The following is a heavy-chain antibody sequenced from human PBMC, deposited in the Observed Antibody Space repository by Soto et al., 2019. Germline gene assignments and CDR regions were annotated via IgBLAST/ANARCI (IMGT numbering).Heavy chain of an antibody. J-gene: IGHJ6*02. CDR2: ISGYNGDT. CDR3: AKNGQPPYYYYGMDV. CDR1: GYTFSRYG. D-gene: IGHD2-8*01. Sequence: ASVKVSCKASGYTFSRYGISWVRQAPGQGLEWMGWISGYNGDTKYAQKVQGRVTMTIDTSTYTAYMELRSLTSDDTAIYYCAKNGQPPYYYYGMDVWGPGTTVIVSS. V-gene: IGHV1-18*01.